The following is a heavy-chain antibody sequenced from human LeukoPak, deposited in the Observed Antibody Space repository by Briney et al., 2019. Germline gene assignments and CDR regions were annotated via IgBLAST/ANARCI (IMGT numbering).Heavy chain of an antibody. CDR2: ISNYNGNT. CDR1: GYSFVLYG. Sequence: ASVKVSCKASGYSFVLYGISWVRQAPGQGPDWMGWISNYNGNTKSAQKFQGRVTMTTDTSTSTAYMELRSLRSDDTAVYYCARDEDYGIFVNIDYWGQGTLVTVSS. CDR3: ARDEDYGIFVNIDY. D-gene: IGHD4-17*01. J-gene: IGHJ4*02. V-gene: IGHV1-18*01.